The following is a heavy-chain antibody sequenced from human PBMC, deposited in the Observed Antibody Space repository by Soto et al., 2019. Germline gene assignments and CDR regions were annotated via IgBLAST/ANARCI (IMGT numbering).Heavy chain of an antibody. Sequence: EVQLVESGGGLVQPGGSLRLSCAASGFTFSSYWMSWVRQTPGKGLEWVANIKQDGSEKFYVDSVKGRFTISRDNAKNSLYLQMNSLRAEDTAVYYCARDRGMIGGLDVRGYLLGGGYYYYYGMDVWGQGTTVTVSS. CDR2: IKQDGSEK. J-gene: IGHJ6*02. CDR3: ARDRGMIGGLDVRGYLLGGGYYYYYGMDV. CDR1: GFTFSSYW. V-gene: IGHV3-7*03. D-gene: IGHD3-22*01.